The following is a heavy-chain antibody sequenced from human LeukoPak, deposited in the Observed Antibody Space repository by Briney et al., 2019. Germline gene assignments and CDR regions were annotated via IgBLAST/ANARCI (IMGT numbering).Heavy chain of an antibody. CDR1: GFTFSNYA. CDR2: ISTSGSAM. J-gene: IGHJ4*02. CDR3: ASSGSYRFDY. D-gene: IGHD1-26*01. V-gene: IGHV3-48*02. Sequence: GGSLRLSCAASGFTFSNYAMSWVRQAPGKGLEWVSHISTSGSAMYYADSVKGRFTISRDNAKDSLYLQMNSLRDEDTAVYYCASSGSYRFDYWGQGTLVTVSS.